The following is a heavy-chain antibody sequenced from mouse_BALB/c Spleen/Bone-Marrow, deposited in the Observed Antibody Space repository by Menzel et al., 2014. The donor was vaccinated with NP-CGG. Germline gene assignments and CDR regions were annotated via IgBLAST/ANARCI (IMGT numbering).Heavy chain of an antibody. J-gene: IGHJ3*01. CDR2: INPSNGGT. Sequence: VKLMESGAELVKPGASVKLSCKASGYTFTSYYIYWVKQRPGQGLEWIGEINPSNGGTNFNEKFKSKATLTVDKSSSTACMQLSSLTSEDSAVYYCTRSNGNWFAYWGQGTLVTVSA. V-gene: IGHV1S81*02. D-gene: IGHD2-1*01. CDR3: TRSNGNWFAY. CDR1: GYTFTSYY.